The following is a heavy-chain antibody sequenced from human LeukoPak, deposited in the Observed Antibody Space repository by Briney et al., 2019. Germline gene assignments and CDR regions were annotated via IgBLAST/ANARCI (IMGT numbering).Heavy chain of an antibody. V-gene: IGHV3-48*03. Sequence: HAGRSLRLSCAASGFTFSDYALHWVRQAPGKGLEWVSYISSSGSDIYYADSVKGRFTISRDNAKNSLYLHMNSLRAEDTAVYYCARDYGGSSPFDYWGQGTLVTVSS. CDR2: ISSSGSDI. CDR1: GFTFSDYA. J-gene: IGHJ4*02. CDR3: ARDYGGSSPFDY. D-gene: IGHD4-23*01.